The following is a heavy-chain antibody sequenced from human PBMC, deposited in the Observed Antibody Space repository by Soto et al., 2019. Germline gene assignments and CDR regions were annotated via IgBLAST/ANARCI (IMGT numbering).Heavy chain of an antibody. CDR2: IYYSGST. CDR3: ARDGAYCGGDCYYGMDV. Sequence: SESLSVTCTVSGGSSSSYYWSWIRQPPGKGLEWIGYIYYSGSTNYNPSLKSRVTISVDTSKNQFSLKLSSVTAADTAVYYCARDGAYCGGDCYYGMDVWGQGTTVTVSS. D-gene: IGHD2-21*01. J-gene: IGHJ6*02. V-gene: IGHV4-59*01. CDR1: GGSSSSYY.